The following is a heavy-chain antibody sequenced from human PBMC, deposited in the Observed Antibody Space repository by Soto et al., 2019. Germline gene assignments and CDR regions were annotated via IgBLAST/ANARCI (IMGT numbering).Heavy chain of an antibody. Sequence: PSETLSLTCTVSGGSISSSSYYWGWIRQPPGKGLEWIGSIYYSGSTYYNPSLKSRVTISVDTSKNQFSLKLSSVTAADTAVYYCARLAYYDILTGYFAPPVYLYWGQGTLVTVSS. CDR2: IYYSGST. D-gene: IGHD3-9*01. CDR1: GGSISSSSYY. V-gene: IGHV4-39*01. J-gene: IGHJ4*02. CDR3: ARLAYYDILTGYFAPPVYLY.